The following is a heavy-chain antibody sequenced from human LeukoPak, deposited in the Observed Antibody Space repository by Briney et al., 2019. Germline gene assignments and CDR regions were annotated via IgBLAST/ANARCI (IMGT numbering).Heavy chain of an antibody. CDR1: GYIFNWYW. CDR2: INIDGSQT. J-gene: IGHJ4*02. CDR3: TKDLTGEVDS. Sequence: GGSLRLSCAASGYIFNWYWMHWVRQAPGKGLVWVSRINIDGSQTSYADSVKGRFTISRDNARDTLYLQMNSLRVEDTAVYYCTKDLTGEVDSWGQGTLVTVSS. V-gene: IGHV3-74*03. D-gene: IGHD7-27*01.